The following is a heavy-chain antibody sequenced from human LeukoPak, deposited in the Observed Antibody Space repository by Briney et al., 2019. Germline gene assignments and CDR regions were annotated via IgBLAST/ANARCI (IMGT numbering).Heavy chain of an antibody. D-gene: IGHD5-18*01. V-gene: IGHV3-15*01. J-gene: IGHJ4*02. CDR3: TTDPDTATGY. CDR2: IKSKADGGTA. CDR1: GITFTKAW. Sequence: GGSLRLSCAASGITFTKAWMSWIRQAPGKGPEWVGRIKSKADGGTADYVAPVKDRFTISRDDSKNMLYLQMNNLSTEDTAVYYCTTDPDTATGYWGQGTLVTVSS.